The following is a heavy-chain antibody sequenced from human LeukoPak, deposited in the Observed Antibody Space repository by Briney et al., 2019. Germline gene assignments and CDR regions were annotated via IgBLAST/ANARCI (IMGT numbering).Heavy chain of an antibody. CDR1: GFSFTSYI. CDR2: VWDDGNEQ. V-gene: IGHV3-33*01. CDR3: AREEYSTSFDY. J-gene: IGHJ4*02. Sequence: PGGSLRLSCAASGFSFTSYIMHWVRQAPDKGLEWVALVWDDGNEQYYADPVKGRFTISRDNSKNTLCLQMNSLRVEDTAVYYCAREEYSTSFDYWGQGTLVTVSP. D-gene: IGHD6-6*01.